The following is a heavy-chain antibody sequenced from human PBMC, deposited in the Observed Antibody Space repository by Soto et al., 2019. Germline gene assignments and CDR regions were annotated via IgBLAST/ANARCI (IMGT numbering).Heavy chain of an antibody. CDR1: GYTFTKFD. D-gene: IGHD4-17*01. CDR2: MNPNSGNT. V-gene: IGHV1-8*01. CDR3: VRGDYGDYSYWFDP. Sequence: QVQLVQSGAEVKKPGASVRVSCKASGYTFTKFDINWVRQATGQGLEWMGWMNPNSGNTGYAQKFQGRVTMTRNTSITTAYMELSTLRSEDTAVYYCVRGDYGDYSYWFDPWGQGTLVTVSS. J-gene: IGHJ5*02.